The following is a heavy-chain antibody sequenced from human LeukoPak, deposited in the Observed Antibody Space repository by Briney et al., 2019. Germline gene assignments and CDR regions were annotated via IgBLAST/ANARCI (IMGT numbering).Heavy chain of an antibody. CDR2: ISAYNGNT. CDR1: GYTFTSYG. V-gene: IGHV1-18*01. Sequence: ASVKVSCKASGYTFTSYGISWVRQAPGQGLEWMGWISAYNGNTNYAQKLQGRVTMTTDTSTSTAYMELRSLRSDDTAVYYCARTDIVVVPAANSNWYFDLWGRGTLVTASS. D-gene: IGHD2-2*01. J-gene: IGHJ2*01. CDR3: ARTDIVVVPAANSNWYFDL.